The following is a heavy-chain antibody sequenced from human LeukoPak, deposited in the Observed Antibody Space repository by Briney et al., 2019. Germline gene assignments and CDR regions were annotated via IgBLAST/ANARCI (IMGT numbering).Heavy chain of an antibody. Sequence: GGSLRLSCAASGFTFSSYAMSWVRQAPGKGLEWVSATSGSGGSTYYADSVKGRFTISRDNSKNTLYLQMNSLRAEDTAVYYCAKDYCSSTSCYYYYYGMDVWGQGTTVIVSS. CDR2: TSGSGGST. V-gene: IGHV3-23*01. J-gene: IGHJ6*02. D-gene: IGHD2-2*01. CDR3: AKDYCSSTSCYYYYYGMDV. CDR1: GFTFSSYA.